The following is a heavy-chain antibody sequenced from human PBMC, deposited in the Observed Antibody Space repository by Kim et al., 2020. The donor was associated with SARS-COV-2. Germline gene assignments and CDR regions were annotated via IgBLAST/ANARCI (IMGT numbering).Heavy chain of an antibody. CDR1: GGSFSGYY. Sequence: SETLSLTCAVYGGSFSGYYWSWIRQPPGKGLEWIGEINHSGSTNYNPSLKSRVTISVDTSKNQFSLKLSSVTAADTAVYYCARGCLWGSSWYMGPTRWFDPWGQGTLVTVSS. J-gene: IGHJ5*02. V-gene: IGHV4-34*01. CDR2: INHSGST. D-gene: IGHD6-13*01. CDR3: ARGCLWGSSWYMGPTRWFDP.